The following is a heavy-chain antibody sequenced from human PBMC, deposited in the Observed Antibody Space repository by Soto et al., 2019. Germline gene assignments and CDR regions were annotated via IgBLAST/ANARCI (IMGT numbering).Heavy chain of an antibody. V-gene: IGHV1-69*01. CDR3: ATTGDGYGNSAKADY. CDR2: IIPIFGTA. D-gene: IGHD5-12*01. Sequence: QVQLVQSGAEVKKPGSSVKVSCKASGGTFSSYAISWVRQAPGQGLEWMGGIIPIFGTANYAQKFQGRVTITADEYTSTAYMELSSLRSEDTAVYYCATTGDGYGNSAKADYWGQGTLVTVSS. J-gene: IGHJ4*02. CDR1: GGTFSSYA.